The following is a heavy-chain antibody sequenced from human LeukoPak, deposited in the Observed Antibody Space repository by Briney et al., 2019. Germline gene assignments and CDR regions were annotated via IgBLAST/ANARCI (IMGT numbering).Heavy chain of an antibody. CDR1: GGSVSSSAYY. J-gene: IGHJ4*02. Sequence: SETLSPTCTVSGGSVSSSAYYWAWIRQPPGRGLEWIGSIFYSGSTFYNPSLRSRVTISLDTSKNQFSLKLSSLTAADTAVYYCATPGYSYGPLDYWGQGTLVALSS. CDR2: IFYSGST. V-gene: IGHV4-39*07. D-gene: IGHD5-18*01. CDR3: ATPGYSYGPLDY.